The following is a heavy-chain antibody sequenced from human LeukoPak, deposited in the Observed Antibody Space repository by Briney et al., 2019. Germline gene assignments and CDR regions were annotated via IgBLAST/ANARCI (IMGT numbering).Heavy chain of an antibody. J-gene: IGHJ4*02. CDR1: GYSFTSYW. V-gene: IGHV5-51*01. D-gene: IGHD6-13*01. CDR2: IFPGDSET. CDR3: ARSLDSSLFDY. Sequence: GESLKISCKVSGYSFTSYWIGWVRQMPGKGLEYMGIIFPGDSETKYNPSFQGQVTISADKSISTAYLQWSTLKASDSAMYYCARSLDSSLFDYWGQGTLVTVSP.